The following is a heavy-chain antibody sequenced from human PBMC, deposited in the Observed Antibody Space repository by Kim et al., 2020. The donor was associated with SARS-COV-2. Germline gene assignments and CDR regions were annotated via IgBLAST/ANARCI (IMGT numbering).Heavy chain of an antibody. Sequence: AQKFQARVTMTRDTSTSAVYMELSGLRSEDTAVYYCARGWGHYGDLIDYWGQGTLVTVSS. J-gene: IGHJ4*02. CDR3: ARGWGHYGDLIDY. D-gene: IGHD4-17*01. V-gene: IGHV1-46*01.